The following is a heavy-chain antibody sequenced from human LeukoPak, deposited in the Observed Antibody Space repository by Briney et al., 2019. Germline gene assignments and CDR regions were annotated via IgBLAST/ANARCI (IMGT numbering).Heavy chain of an antibody. CDR3: ARDDGSGSYYNPPNYFDY. CDR2: ISSSSSYI. J-gene: IGHJ4*02. D-gene: IGHD3-10*01. CDR1: GFTFSSYS. V-gene: IGHV3-21*01. Sequence: PGGSLRLSCAASGFTFSSYSMNWVRQAPGKGREGVSSISSSSSYIYYADSVKGRFAISRDNAKNSLYLQMNSLRAEDTAVYYCARDDGSGSYYNPPNYFDYWGQGTLVTVSS.